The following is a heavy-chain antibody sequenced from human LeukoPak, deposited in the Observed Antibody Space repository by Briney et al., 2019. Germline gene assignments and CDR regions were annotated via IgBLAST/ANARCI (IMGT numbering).Heavy chain of an antibody. V-gene: IGHV3-11*01. Sequence: PGGSLRLSCAASGFTFSDYYMSWIRQAPGKGLEWVSYISSSGSTIYYADSVKGRLTISRDNAKNSLYLQMNSLRAEDTAVYYCARVYDILTGYYGPLDYWGQGTLVTVSS. J-gene: IGHJ4*02. CDR1: GFTFSDYY. CDR3: ARVYDILTGYYGPLDY. D-gene: IGHD3-9*01. CDR2: ISSSGSTI.